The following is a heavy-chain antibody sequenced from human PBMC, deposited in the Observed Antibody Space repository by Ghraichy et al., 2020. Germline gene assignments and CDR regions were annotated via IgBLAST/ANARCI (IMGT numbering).Heavy chain of an antibody. J-gene: IGHJ6*02. D-gene: IGHD6-19*01. CDR2: INSVETTT. CDR3: ARGWYYGMDV. CDR1: GFSFSNYW. Sequence: LSLTCAASGFSFSNYWMHWLRQAPGKGLVWVSRINSVETTTTHADSVKGRFTISRDNAKNTLYLQMSSLRAEDTGVYYCARGWYYGMDVWRQGTTVTVSS. V-gene: IGHV3-74*01.